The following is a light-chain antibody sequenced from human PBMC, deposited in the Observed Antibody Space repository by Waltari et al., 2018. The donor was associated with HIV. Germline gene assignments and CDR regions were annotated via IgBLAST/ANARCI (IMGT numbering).Light chain of an antibody. CDR2: GAI. J-gene: IGKJ4*01. CDR3: QQYNDWPPLT. V-gene: IGKV3-15*01. CDR1: ESVRSN. Sequence: ETVMTQYPATVSVSPGERATLSCRASESVRSNLAWYQQKPGQAPRLLIYGAITTAPSMPARFSGSGSGTDFTLTINDVQPEDFAVYYCQQYNDWPPLTFGGGTRV.